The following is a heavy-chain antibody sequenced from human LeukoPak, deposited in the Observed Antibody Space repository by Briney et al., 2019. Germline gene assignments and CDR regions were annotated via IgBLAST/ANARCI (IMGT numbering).Heavy chain of an antibody. Sequence: PGGSLRLSCAASGFTVSSNYMSWVRQAPGKGLEWVSVIYSGGSTYYADSVKGRFTISRDNSKNSLYLQMKSLRSEDTALYYCAKGDSSGYYAYYFDYWGQGTLVTVSS. CDR1: GFTVSSNY. D-gene: IGHD3-22*01. CDR2: IYSGGST. CDR3: AKGDSSGYYAYYFDY. J-gene: IGHJ4*02. V-gene: IGHV3-53*05.